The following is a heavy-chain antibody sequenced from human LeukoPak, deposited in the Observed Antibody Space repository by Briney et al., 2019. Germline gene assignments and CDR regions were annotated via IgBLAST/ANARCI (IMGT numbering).Heavy chain of an antibody. CDR1: GGTFSSYA. CDR3: AREGYCSSTSCPSDAFDI. V-gene: IGHV1-69*13. D-gene: IGHD2-2*01. CDR2: IIPIFGTA. J-gene: IGHJ3*02. Sequence: GASVKVSCKASGGTFSSYAISWVRQAPGQGLEWMGGIIPIFGTANYAQKFQGRVTITADESTSIAYMELSSLRSEDTAVYYCAREGYCSSTSCPSDAFDIWGQGTMVTVSS.